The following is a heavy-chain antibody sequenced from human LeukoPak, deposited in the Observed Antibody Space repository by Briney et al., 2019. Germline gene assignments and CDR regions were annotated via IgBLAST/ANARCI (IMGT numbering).Heavy chain of an antibody. CDR1: GGSFSGYY. D-gene: IGHD3-22*01. Sequence: SETLSLTCAVCGGSFSGYYWGWIRQPPGKGLEWIGEINHSGSTNYNPSLKSRVTISVDTSKNQFSLKLSSVTAADTAVYYCARYYYDSSGYYQYFDYWGQGTLVTVSS. J-gene: IGHJ4*02. CDR3: ARYYYDSSGYYQYFDY. V-gene: IGHV4-34*01. CDR2: INHSGST.